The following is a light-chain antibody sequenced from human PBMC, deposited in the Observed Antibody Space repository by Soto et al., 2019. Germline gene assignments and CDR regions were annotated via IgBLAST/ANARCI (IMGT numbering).Light chain of an antibody. V-gene: IGKV1-39*01. CDR3: QQSYNTSWT. CDR2: AAS. J-gene: IGKJ1*01. Sequence: DIRMTQSPSSLSASIRDGVTITCRASQSISTYLNWYQQKPGKAPKLLIYAASSLQSGVPSRFSGSGSGTDFTLTISSLQPEDFATYYCQQSYNTSWTFGQGTKVEIK. CDR1: QSISTY.